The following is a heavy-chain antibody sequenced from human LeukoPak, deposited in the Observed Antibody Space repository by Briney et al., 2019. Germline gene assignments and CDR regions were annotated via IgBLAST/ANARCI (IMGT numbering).Heavy chain of an antibody. V-gene: IGHV3-48*01. Sequence: GGSLRLSCAASGFTLSSYGLNWVRQAPGKGLEWVSYISSSSSTIYYADSVTGRITISRDNAKTSLYLQMSSLRAEDTAVYYCARSGYCSSTNCYLRGAFDLWGQGTMVTVSS. CDR3: ARSGYCSSTNCYLRGAFDL. D-gene: IGHD2-2*01. CDR2: ISSSSSTI. CDR1: GFTLSSYG. J-gene: IGHJ3*01.